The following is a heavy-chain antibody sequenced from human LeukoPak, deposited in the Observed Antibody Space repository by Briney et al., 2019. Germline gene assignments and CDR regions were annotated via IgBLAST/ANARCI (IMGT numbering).Heavy chain of an antibody. D-gene: IGHD6-13*01. CDR2: ISSSSSSFI. V-gene: IGHV3-21*05. CDR1: GFTFSSYE. J-gene: IGHJ4*02. CDR3: ARDGTAVGINYDY. Sequence: GGSLRLSCAASGFTFSSYEMNWVRQAPGKGLEWVSYISSSSSSFIYYADSVKGRFTISRDNAKNSLYLQMNSLRAEDTAVYYCARDGTAVGINYDYWGQGTLVTVSS.